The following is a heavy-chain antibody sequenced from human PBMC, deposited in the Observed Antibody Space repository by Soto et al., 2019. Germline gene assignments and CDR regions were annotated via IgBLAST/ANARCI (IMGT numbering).Heavy chain of an antibody. D-gene: IGHD3-22*01. Sequence: PSETLSLTCNVSGASVTTKYWNWIRQPAGKGLEWLGRIYVSGATSYNPALKSRLTMSVDPSKNQFSLRLKSVTAADTAVYYCARIGSYYYDSSGRGEYYFDYWGQGTLVTVSS. V-gene: IGHV4-4*07. CDR3: ARIGSYYYDSSGRGEYYFDY. CDR2: IYVSGAT. CDR1: GASVTTKY. J-gene: IGHJ4*02.